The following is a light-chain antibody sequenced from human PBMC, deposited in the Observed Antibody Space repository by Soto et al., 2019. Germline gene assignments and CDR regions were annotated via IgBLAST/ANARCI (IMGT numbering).Light chain of an antibody. CDR2: AAS. V-gene: IGKV1-39*01. J-gene: IGKJ2*01. Sequence: DIQMTQSPSSLSASVGDRVTITCRASQSISSYLNWYQQKPGKAPKLLIYAASSLQSGVPSRFSVSGSGTDFTLTISSLQPEDFATYYCQQSYTSFGQGTKLEIK. CDR1: QSISSY. CDR3: QQSYTS.